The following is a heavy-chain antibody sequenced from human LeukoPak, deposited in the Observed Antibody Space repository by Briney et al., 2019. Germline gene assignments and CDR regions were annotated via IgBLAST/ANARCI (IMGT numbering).Heavy chain of an antibody. CDR1: GGSISSSGYY. CDR3: ARTIEMATISYFDY. J-gene: IGHJ4*02. Sequence: LSLTCTVSGGSISSSGYYWDWIRQPPGKGLEWVSYISSSDSTIYYADSVKGRFTISRDNAKNSLYLQMNSLRAGDTAVYYCARTIEMATISYFDYWGQGTLVTVSS. V-gene: IGHV3-11*04. D-gene: IGHD5-24*01. CDR2: ISSSDSTI.